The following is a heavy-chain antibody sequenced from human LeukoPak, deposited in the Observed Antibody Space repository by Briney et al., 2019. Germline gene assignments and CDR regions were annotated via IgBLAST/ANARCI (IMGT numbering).Heavy chain of an antibody. J-gene: IGHJ4*02. V-gene: IGHV4-59*01. CDR3: ARVVGTATVTRGFDY. Sequence: SETLPLTCTVPGGSISSYYWSWIRQPPGKGLEWIGYIYYSGSTNYNPSLKSRVTISVDTSKNQFSLKLSSVTAADTAVYYCARVVGTATVTRGFDYWGQGTLVTVSS. CDR2: IYYSGST. CDR1: GGSISSYY. D-gene: IGHD4-17*01.